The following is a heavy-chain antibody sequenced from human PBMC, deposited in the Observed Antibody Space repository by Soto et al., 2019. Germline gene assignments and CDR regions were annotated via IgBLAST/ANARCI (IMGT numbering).Heavy chain of an antibody. Sequence: ASVKVSCKASGYTFTSYYMHWVRQAPGQGLEWMGIINPSGGSTSYAQKFQGRVTMTRDTSTSTVYFELSSLRSEDTAVYYCARYPVAWQSNYYYYGMDVWGQGTTVTVSS. V-gene: IGHV1-46*01. CDR1: GYTFTSYY. CDR2: INPSGGST. CDR3: ARYPVAWQSNYYYYGMDV. J-gene: IGHJ6*02.